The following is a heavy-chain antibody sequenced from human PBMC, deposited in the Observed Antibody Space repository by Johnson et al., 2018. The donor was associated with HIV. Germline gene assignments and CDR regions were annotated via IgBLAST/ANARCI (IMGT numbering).Heavy chain of an antibody. CDR1: GFTFDDYG. D-gene: IGHD6-13*01. CDR3: ARERRRSKTWYVRDAFDI. J-gene: IGHJ3*02. Sequence: MQLVESGGGLVQPGGSLRLSCAASGFTFDDYGMSWVRQAPGKGLEWVSGINWNGGSTGYADSVKGRFTISRDNAKKSLYLQMNSLRAEDTALYYCARERRRSKTWYVRDAFDIWGQGTMVTVSS. V-gene: IGHV3-20*04. CDR2: INWNGGST.